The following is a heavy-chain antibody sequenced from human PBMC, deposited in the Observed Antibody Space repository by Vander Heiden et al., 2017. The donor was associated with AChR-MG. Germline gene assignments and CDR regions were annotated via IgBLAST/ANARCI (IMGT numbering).Heavy chain of an antibody. J-gene: IGHJ4*02. CDR3: ARGFRYYDFWSGRYFDY. CDR1: GGSFSGYY. V-gene: IGHV4-34*01. Sequence: QVQLQQWGAGLLKPSETLSLTCAVYGGSFSGYYWRWIRQPPGKGLEWIGKINHSGSTNYNPSLKSRVTISVDTSKNQFSLKLSSVTAADTAVYYCARGFRYYDFWSGRYFDYWGQGTLVTVSS. D-gene: IGHD3-3*01. CDR2: INHSGST.